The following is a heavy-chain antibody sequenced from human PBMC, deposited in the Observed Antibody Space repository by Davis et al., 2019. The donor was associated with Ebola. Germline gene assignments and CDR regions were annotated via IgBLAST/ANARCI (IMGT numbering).Heavy chain of an antibody. V-gene: IGHV4-30-4*07. CDR2: MYNSGRS. CDR3: ARDVSL. D-gene: IGHD2/OR15-2a*01. Sequence: LRLSCAVSGGSLSSGAWSWIRQPPGKGLEWIGYMYNSGRSDYNPSLKSRVTISLDTSKNQVSLRLSSVTVADTAVYYCARDVSLWGRGTLVTVSS. CDR1: GGSLSSGA. J-gene: IGHJ2*01.